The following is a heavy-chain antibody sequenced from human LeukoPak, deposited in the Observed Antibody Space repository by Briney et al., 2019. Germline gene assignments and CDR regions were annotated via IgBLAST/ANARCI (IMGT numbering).Heavy chain of an antibody. CDR2: INPLGGNT. J-gene: IGHJ5*02. Sequence: GASVKVSCKASGYTFTSYYMHWVRQAPGQGLEWMGIINPLGGNTNYAQKFQGRVTMTRGMSASTVYMELNSLRSDDTAIYYCARERSHNERDRGWFDPWGQGTLVTVSS. CDR1: GYTFTSYY. CDR3: ARERSHNERDRGWFDP. D-gene: IGHD1-1*01. V-gene: IGHV1-46*01.